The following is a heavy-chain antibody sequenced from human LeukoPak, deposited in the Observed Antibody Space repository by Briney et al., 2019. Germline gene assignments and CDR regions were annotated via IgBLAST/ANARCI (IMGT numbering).Heavy chain of an antibody. D-gene: IGHD1-26*01. Sequence: GGSLRLSCAASGFTFSTYSMNWVRQAPGKGLEWVSYISGTSSLIYYADSVKGRFTTSRDNSKNTLFLQMNSLRAEDTAIYYCAKYGPQDSGSSHFDYWGQGALVTVSS. V-gene: IGHV3-48*01. CDR2: ISGTSSLI. CDR1: GFTFSTYS. J-gene: IGHJ4*02. CDR3: AKYGPQDSGSSHFDY.